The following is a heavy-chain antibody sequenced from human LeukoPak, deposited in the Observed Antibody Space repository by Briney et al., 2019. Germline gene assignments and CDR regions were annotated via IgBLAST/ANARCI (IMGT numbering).Heavy chain of an antibody. CDR3: VRGGPYGDYVAF. CDR1: GFTSSDYY. J-gene: IGHJ4*02. D-gene: IGHD4-17*01. Sequence: GGSLRLSCAVSGFTSSDYYMSWVRQAPGKGMECVSYISSHSSYTNYADSVRGRFTISRDHAKNSLYLQMNSLRAEDTAVYYCVRGGPYGDYVAFWGQGTLVTVSS. CDR2: ISSHSSYT. V-gene: IGHV3-11*06.